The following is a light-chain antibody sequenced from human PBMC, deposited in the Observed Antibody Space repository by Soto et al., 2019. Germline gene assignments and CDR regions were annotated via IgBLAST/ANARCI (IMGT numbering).Light chain of an antibody. CDR3: MQALQAPGT. J-gene: IGKJ2*02. Sequence: DVVMTQSPLSLPVTPGEPASISCRSSQSLLFINGYNYLDWYLQKPGQSPQLLIYMGSNRASGVPDRFSGSGSGTDFTLKISIVEADDVGVYYCMQALQAPGTFGQGTKLEIK. CDR1: QSLLFINGYNY. V-gene: IGKV2-28*01. CDR2: MGS.